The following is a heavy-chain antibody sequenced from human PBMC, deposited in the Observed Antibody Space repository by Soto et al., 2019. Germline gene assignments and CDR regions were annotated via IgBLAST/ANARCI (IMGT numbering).Heavy chain of an antibody. J-gene: IGHJ6*02. CDR3: AREMDDILTGYYYGMDV. CDR2: INHSGST. CDR1: GGSFSGYY. Sequence: QLQLQQWGAGLLKPSETLSLTCAVYGGSFSGYYWSWIRQPPGKGLGWIGEINHSGSTNNTPSLKSRVPISVDTSQNQFSLKLSSVTAADTAVYYCAREMDDILTGYYYGMDVWGQGTTVTVSS. V-gene: IGHV4-34*01. D-gene: IGHD3-9*01.